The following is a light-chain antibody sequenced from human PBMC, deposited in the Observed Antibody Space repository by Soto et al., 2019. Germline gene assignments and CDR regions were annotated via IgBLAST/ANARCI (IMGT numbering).Light chain of an antibody. CDR2: GAS. V-gene: IGKV3-20*01. Sequence: EIVLTQSPGTLSLSPGERVNLSCRASQSVSSRYVAWYQHKTGQPPRLLISGASSRATDIPDRFSGSGSGADFTLTISRREREDFAVYYCQRYGSSPPTFGGGTKVEIK. CDR1: QSVSSRY. CDR3: QRYGSSPPT. J-gene: IGKJ4*01.